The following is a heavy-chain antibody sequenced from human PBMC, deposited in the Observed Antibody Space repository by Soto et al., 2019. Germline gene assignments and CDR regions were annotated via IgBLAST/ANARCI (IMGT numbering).Heavy chain of an antibody. CDR1: GYTFTSYG. CDR3: ARDAMGQYYYGSYDAFDI. CDR2: ISAYNGNT. J-gene: IGHJ3*02. D-gene: IGHD3-10*01. Sequence: QVQLVQSGAEVKKPWASVKVSCKASGYTFTSYGISWVREAPGQGIEWMGWISAYNGNTNYAQKLQGRVTMTTDTSTSTAYMELRSLRSDDTAVYYCARDAMGQYYYGSYDAFDIWGQGTMVTVSS. V-gene: IGHV1-18*01.